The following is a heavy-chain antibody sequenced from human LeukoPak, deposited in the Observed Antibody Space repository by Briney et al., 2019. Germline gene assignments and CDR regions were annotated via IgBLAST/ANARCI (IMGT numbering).Heavy chain of an antibody. V-gene: IGHV4-59*08. CDR3: ARRGPRGLDY. CDR1: GGSISSYY. J-gene: IGHJ4*02. Sequence: PSETLSLTCTVAGGSISSYYWSWIRQPPGKGLEWIGYIYYSGSTNYNPSLKSRVTISVDTSKNQFSLKLSSVTAADTAVYYCARRGPRGLDYWGQGTLVTVSS. CDR2: IYYSGST. D-gene: IGHD3-10*01.